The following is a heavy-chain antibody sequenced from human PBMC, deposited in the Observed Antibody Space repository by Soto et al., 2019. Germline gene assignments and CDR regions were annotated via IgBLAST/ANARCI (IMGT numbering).Heavy chain of an antibody. CDR2: ISYDGSNK. J-gene: IGHJ1*01. D-gene: IGHD3-10*01. V-gene: IGHV3-30*18. CDR1: GFTFSSYG. Sequence: QVQLVESGGGVVQPGRSLRLSCAASGFTFSSYGMHWVRQAPGKGLEWVAVISYDGSNKYYADSVKGRFTISRDNSKNTRYLQMNSLRAEDTAVYYCAKGDTMVRGVIIEYFQHWGQGTLVTVSS. CDR3: AKGDTMVRGVIIEYFQH.